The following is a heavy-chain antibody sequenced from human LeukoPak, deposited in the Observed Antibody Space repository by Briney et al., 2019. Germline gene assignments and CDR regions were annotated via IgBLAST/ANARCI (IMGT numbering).Heavy chain of an antibody. CDR2: INSDGGST. CDR1: GFPFSSYW. Sequence: GGSLRLSCAASGFPFSSYWMHWVRQAPGKGLEWVSRINSDGGSTAYTESVKGRFTISRDNAKKTVYLQMNSLRAEDAAVYYCTRVLSGEMAIDWGQGTLVTVSS. CDR3: TRVLSGEMAID. D-gene: IGHD5-24*01. V-gene: IGHV3-74*01. J-gene: IGHJ4*02.